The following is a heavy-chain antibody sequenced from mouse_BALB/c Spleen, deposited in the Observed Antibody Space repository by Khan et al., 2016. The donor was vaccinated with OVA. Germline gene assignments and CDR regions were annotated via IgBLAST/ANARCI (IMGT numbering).Heavy chain of an antibody. CDR2: ISFDGNN. V-gene: IGHV3-6*02. J-gene: IGHJ2*01. CDR3: ARGWLVKVDY. Sequence: QLEESGPGLVKPSQSLSLTCSVTGYSITSGYYWNWIRQFPRNKLEWMGYISFDGNNNYNPSLKNRISITRDTSKNQFFLKLNSVTTEDTATYYCARGWLVKVDYWGQGTTLTVSS. D-gene: IGHD2-3*01. CDR1: GYSITSGYY.